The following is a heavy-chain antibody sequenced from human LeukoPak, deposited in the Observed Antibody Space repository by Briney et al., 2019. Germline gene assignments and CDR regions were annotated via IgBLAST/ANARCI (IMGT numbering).Heavy chain of an antibody. Sequence: PGGSLRLSCAASGFTFSRYWMHWVRQAPGKGLVWVSRVNIDGRSISYAESAKGRFTMSRDKAENTLYLEMNNLRVDDTAVYYCVRDVWGDRDSYFDYWGQGTLVTVSS. CDR3: VRDVWGDRDSYFDY. D-gene: IGHD2-21*01. CDR1: GFTFSRYW. V-gene: IGHV3-74*01. J-gene: IGHJ4*02. CDR2: VNIDGRSI.